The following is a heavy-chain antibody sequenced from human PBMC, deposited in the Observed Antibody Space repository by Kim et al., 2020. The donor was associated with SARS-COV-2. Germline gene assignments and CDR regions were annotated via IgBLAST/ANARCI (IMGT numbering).Heavy chain of an antibody. CDR2: IFRGGTT. V-gene: IGHV3-53*01. D-gene: IGHD4-4*01. Sequence: GGSLRLSCAASGLTVTSNDMTWIRQGPGKGLEWVSVIFRGGTTYYAPSVQGRFTVSRDYYKNTLSLQMNSLRAEDTAIYYCARDPVADGYSFFDYWGQGTLVTVSS. CDR1: GLTVTSND. CDR3: ARDPVADGYSFFDY. J-gene: IGHJ4*02.